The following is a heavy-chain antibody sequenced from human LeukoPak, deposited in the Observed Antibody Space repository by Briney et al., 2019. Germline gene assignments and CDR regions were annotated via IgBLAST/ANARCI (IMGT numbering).Heavy chain of an antibody. CDR3: AKEFISGSYYYYYMDV. V-gene: IGHV3-30*02. Sequence: GGSLRLSCAASGFTFSSYGMHWVRQAPGKGLEWVAFIRYDGSNKYYADSVKGRLTISRDNSKNTLYMQMNSLRAEDTAVYYCAKEFISGSYYYYYMDVWGKGTTVTVSS. J-gene: IGHJ6*03. D-gene: IGHD1-26*01. CDR1: GFTFSSYG. CDR2: IRYDGSNK.